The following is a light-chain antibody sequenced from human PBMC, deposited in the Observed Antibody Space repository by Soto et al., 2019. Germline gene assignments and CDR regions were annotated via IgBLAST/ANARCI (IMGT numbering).Light chain of an antibody. Sequence: DIQVAQSPSSLSASVGARVTITCRASQSISSRYLNWYQQGPGKAPTLLVSAASSLRSGVPSRFSGSGSGTDFTLTISSLKHEDFATYYGQQSYSTPITFGQGTRLEIK. J-gene: IGKJ5*01. CDR3: QQSYSTPIT. V-gene: IGKV1-39*01. CDR1: QSISSRY. CDR2: AAS.